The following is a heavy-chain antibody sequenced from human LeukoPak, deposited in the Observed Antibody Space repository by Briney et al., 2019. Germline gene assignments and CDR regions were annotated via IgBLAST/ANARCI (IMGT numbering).Heavy chain of an antibody. J-gene: IGHJ4*02. CDR3: ARDPGFVDPHFDY. CDR1: GFTFSSYS. Sequence: GGSLRLSCAASGFTFSSYSMNWVRQAPGKGLEWVSSISSSSSYIYYADSVKGRFTISRDNAKNSLYLQMNSLRAEDTAVYCCARDPGFVDPHFDYWGQGTLVTVSS. CDR2: ISSSSSYI. V-gene: IGHV3-21*01. D-gene: IGHD5-12*01.